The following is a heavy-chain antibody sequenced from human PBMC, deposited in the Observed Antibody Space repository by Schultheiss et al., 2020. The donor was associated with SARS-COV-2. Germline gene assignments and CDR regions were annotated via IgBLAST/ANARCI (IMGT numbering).Heavy chain of an antibody. J-gene: IGHJ4*02. CDR3: ATGPYCTIGVCYKGSFDY. V-gene: IGHV4-39*01. CDR2: INHSGST. Sequence: SETLSLTCTVSGGSVSSSSYYWGWIRQPPGKGLEWIGEINHSGSTNYNPSLKSRVTISVDTSKNQFSLKLSSVTAADTAVYYCATGPYCTIGVCYKGSFDYWGQGTLVTVSS. CDR1: GGSVSSSSYY. D-gene: IGHD2-8*01.